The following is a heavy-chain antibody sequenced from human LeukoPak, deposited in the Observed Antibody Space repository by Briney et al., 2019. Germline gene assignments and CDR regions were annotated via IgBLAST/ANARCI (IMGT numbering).Heavy chain of an antibody. CDR1: GFSLSISGMC. J-gene: IGHJ6*02. V-gene: IGHV2-70*01. CDR2: IDWDDDK. CDR3: ARMAGTFHYYYGMDV. Sequence: SGPALVKPTQTLTLTCTFSGFSLSISGMCVSWIRQPPGKALEWLALIDWDDDKYYSTSLKTRLTISKDTSKNQVVLTMTNMDPVDTATYYCARMAGTFHYYYGMDVWGQGTTVTVSS. D-gene: IGHD6-19*01.